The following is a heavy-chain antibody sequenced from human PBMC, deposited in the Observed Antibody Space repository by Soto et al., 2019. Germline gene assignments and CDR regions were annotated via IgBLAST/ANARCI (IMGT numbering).Heavy chain of an antibody. CDR2: INSDGSST. CDR1: GFTFSSYW. V-gene: IGHV3-74*01. CDR3: ASPLRVTHAFDI. D-gene: IGHD2-21*02. Sequence: PGGSLRLSCAASGFTFSSYWMHWVRQAPGKGLVWVSRINSDGSSTSYADSVKGRFTISRDNAKNTLYLQMNSLRAEDTAVYYCASPLRVTHAFDIWGQGTMVTVSS. J-gene: IGHJ3*02.